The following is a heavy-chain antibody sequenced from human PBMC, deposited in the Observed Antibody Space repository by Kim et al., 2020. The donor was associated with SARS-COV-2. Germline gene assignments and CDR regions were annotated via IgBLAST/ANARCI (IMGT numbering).Heavy chain of an antibody. D-gene: IGHD6-6*01. CDR1: GFIFHTYG. CDR2: VWHDGSNK. V-gene: IGHV3-33*01. Sequence: GGSLRLSCAASGFIFHTYGMHWVRQAPGKGLEWVAIVWHDGSNKYYADSVKGRFTIYRDNSRNRVDLQLNTLRAEDTAVYYCARGGEQLVSWGQGTLVTVSS. J-gene: IGHJ4*02. CDR3: ARGGEQLVS.